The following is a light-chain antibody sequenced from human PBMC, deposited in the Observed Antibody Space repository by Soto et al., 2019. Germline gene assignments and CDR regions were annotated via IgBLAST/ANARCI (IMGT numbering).Light chain of an antibody. Sequence: EIVMTQSPATLSVSPGERATLSCRASQTISSDLAWYQHKPGQTPKLVIFGASNRAAGIPARFSGSGSVTAFTLTISSLQSDDFGVYYCHHYNNFPPYTFGQGTNLEIK. CDR3: HHYNNFPPYT. J-gene: IGKJ2*01. V-gene: IGKV3D-15*01. CDR2: GAS. CDR1: QTISSD.